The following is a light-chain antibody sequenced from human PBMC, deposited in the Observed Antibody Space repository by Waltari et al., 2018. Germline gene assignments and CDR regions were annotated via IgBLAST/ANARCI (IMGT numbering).Light chain of an antibody. CDR1: QRLTKNY. CDR2: GAS. J-gene: IGKJ2*01. V-gene: IGKV3-20*01. Sequence: VLTQSPGTLSLSPGERATLSCRASQRLTKNYLAGDQQKPGQAPRLLIYGASSRAAGIPDRFSGSGSGTDFTLTISRLEPEDFAVYYRQQYGSSIMYTFGQGTKLEIK. CDR3: QQYGSSIMYT.